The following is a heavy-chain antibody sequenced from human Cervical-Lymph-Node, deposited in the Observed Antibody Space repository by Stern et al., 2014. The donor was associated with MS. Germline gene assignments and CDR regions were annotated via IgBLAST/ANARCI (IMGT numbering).Heavy chain of an antibody. CDR3: ANGGTTWN. J-gene: IGHJ4*02. Sequence: EVQLVQSGGGEVQPGGSLRLSCVASDLAFSTYWMNWVRQAPGKGLQWVANTNQDGSEKYYVDSVKGRFTISRDNAKKALYLQMNNLRSEDTGVYYCANGGTTWNWGQGTLVTVSS. CDR2: TNQDGSEK. CDR1: DLAFSTYW. D-gene: IGHD1-1*01. V-gene: IGHV3-7*03.